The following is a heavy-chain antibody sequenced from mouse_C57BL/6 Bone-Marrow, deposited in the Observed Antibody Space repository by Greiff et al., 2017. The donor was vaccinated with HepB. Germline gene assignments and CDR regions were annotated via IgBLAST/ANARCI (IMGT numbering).Heavy chain of an antibody. CDR2: IHPNSGST. Sequence: VQLQQPGAELVKPGASVKLSCKASGYTFTSYWMHWVKQRPGQGLEWIGMIHPNSGSTNYNEKFKSKATLTVDKSSSTAYMQLSSLTSEDSAVYYCARYGYGSNFAYWGQGTLVTVSA. D-gene: IGHD1-1*01. CDR1: GYTFTSYW. V-gene: IGHV1-64*01. CDR3: ARYGYGSNFAY. J-gene: IGHJ3*01.